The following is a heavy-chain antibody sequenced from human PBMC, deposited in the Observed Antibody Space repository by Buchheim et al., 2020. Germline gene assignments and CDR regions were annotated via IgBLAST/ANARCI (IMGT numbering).Heavy chain of an antibody. Sequence: EVQLLESGGGLVQPGGSLRLSCAASGFTFSSYAMSWVRQAPGKGLEWVANIKQDRSEKYYVDSVKGRFTISRDNAKNSLYLQMNSLRTEDTAVYYCASQSYFYGMVVWGQGTT. CDR3: ASQSYFYGMVV. CDR1: GFTFSSYA. CDR2: IKQDRSEK. V-gene: IGHV3-7*01. J-gene: IGHJ6*02.